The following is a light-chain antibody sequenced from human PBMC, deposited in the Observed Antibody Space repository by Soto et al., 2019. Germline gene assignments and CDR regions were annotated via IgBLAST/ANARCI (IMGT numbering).Light chain of an antibody. Sequence: QSALTQPPSASGSPGQSVTISCTGSSSDVGGYNYVSWYQHHPGRAPRLMIYEVTKRPSGVSNRFSGSKSGNTASLTVSGLLAEDEADYFCGSLGAGNNFVFGTGTKLTVL. J-gene: IGLJ1*01. CDR1: SSDVGGYNY. CDR2: EVT. CDR3: GSLGAGNNFV. V-gene: IGLV2-8*01.